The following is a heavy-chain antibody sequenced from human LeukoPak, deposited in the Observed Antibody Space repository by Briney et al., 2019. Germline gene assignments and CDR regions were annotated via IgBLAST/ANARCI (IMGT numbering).Heavy chain of an antibody. CDR3: ARGGATDSNWFDP. CDR1: GYTFTAHY. CDR2: INPNSGGT. Sequence: ASVRVSCKASGYTFTAHYMHWVRQAPGQGLEWMGWINPNSGGTNSAEKFQGRVTMTRDTSISTAFMELTSLTSDDTAVYYCARGGATDSNWFDPWGQGTLVTVSS. V-gene: IGHV1-2*02. D-gene: IGHD1-26*01. J-gene: IGHJ5*02.